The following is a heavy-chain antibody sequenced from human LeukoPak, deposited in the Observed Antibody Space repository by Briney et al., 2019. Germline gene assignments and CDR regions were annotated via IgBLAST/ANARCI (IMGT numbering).Heavy chain of an antibody. V-gene: IGHV3-23*01. D-gene: IGHD5-24*01. J-gene: IGHJ4*02. CDR2: IRGSGGRT. CDR1: GFTFSSYG. Sequence: PGGSLRLSCAASGFTFSSYGMSWVRLAPGKGLEWVSAIRGSGGRTYYAESVQGRFTISRDNSQNTLYLQMNSLRAENTAVYYCARHQGWLQWEYWGQGTLVTVSS. CDR3: ARHQGWLQWEY.